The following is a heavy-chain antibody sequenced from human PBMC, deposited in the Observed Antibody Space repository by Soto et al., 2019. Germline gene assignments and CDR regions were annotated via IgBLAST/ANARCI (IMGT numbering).Heavy chain of an antibody. CDR3: ARAYQYDSSFGAFDI. CDR2: IKQDGSEH. V-gene: IGHV3-7*01. CDR1: EFTFTNYW. D-gene: IGHD3-22*01. Sequence: EVKLVQSGGGLVRPGGSLRLSCAASEFTFTNYWMTWVRQAPGKGLEWVANIKQDGSEHYYLDSVRGRFTISRGNADKSLFLQMDSLRAEDTAIYYCARAYQYDSSFGAFDIWGQGTMVTVSS. J-gene: IGHJ3*02.